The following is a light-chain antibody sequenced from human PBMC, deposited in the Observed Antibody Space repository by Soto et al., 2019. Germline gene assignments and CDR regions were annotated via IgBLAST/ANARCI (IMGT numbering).Light chain of an antibody. J-gene: IGKJ1*01. CDR2: AAS. CDR1: QSISSY. V-gene: IGKV1-39*01. CDR3: QQSYSTSRT. Sequence: DIQITHSPSSLSASVGDRVTITCRASQSISSYLNWYQQKPGKAPKLLIYAASSLQSGVPSRFSGSGSGTDFTLTISSLQPEDFATYYCQQSYSTSRTFGQGTRWIS.